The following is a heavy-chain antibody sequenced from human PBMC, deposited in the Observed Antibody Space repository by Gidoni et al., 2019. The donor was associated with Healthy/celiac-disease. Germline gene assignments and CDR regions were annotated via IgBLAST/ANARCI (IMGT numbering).Heavy chain of an antibody. CDR2: IYYSGST. J-gene: IGHJ5*02. D-gene: IGHD3-3*01. Sequence: QLQLQESGPGLVKPSETLSLTCTVSGGSISSRSYYWGWFRQPPGKGLEWIGSIYYSGSTYYNPSLKSRVTISVDTSKNQFSLKLSSVTAADTAVYYCARANLTIFGVVRWFDPWGQGTLVTVSS. CDR3: ARANLTIFGVVRWFDP. CDR1: GGSISSRSYY. V-gene: IGHV4-39*07.